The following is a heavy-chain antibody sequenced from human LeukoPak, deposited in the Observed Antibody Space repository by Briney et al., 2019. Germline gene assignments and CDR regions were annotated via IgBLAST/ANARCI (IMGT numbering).Heavy chain of an antibody. CDR1: GFTFSSYN. V-gene: IGHV3-21*01. J-gene: IGHJ4*02. CDR2: ISSSSSYI. D-gene: IGHD5-18*01. CDR3: ARERGYTYNFDY. Sequence: PGGSLRLSCAASGFTFSSYNINWVRQAPGKGLEWVSSISSSSSYIYYADSVKGRFTISTDNAKNSLYLQMNSLRAEDTAVYYCARERGYTYNFDYWGQGTLVTVSS.